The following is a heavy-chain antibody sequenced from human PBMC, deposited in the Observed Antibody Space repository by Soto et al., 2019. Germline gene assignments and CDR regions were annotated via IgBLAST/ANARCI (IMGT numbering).Heavy chain of an antibody. J-gene: IGHJ6*02. D-gene: IGHD5-18*01. CDR2: INSDGSST. V-gene: IGHV3-74*01. CDR1: RVSMLVYG. CDR3: ARDPAKAWIHPETLYYYYCMGG. Sequence: GGAPILPWTPSRVSMLVYGSHQVRRPPGKGXXWVSRINSDGSSTSYADAVKGRFNISRDNAKNRLYLKMNSLRAEDTAVYYCARDPAKAWIHPETLYYYYCMGGCGQ.